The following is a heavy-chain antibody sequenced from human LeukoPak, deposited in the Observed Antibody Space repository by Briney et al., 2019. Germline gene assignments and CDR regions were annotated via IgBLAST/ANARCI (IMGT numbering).Heavy chain of an antibody. CDR2: IYYSGST. D-gene: IGHD6-13*01. CDR1: GGSVSSGSYY. J-gene: IGHJ4*02. Sequence: SETLSLTCTVSGGSVSSGSYYWSWIRQPPGKGLEWIGYIYYSGSTNYNPSLKSRVTISVDTSKNQFSLKLSSVTAADTAVYYCARANSSSWYSYWGQGTLVTVSS. V-gene: IGHV4-61*01. CDR3: ARANSSSWYSY.